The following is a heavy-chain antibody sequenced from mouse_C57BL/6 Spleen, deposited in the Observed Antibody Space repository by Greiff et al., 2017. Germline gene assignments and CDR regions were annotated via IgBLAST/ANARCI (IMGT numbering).Heavy chain of an antibody. CDR1: GYTFTDYN. D-gene: IGHD1-1*01. CDR2: INPNNGGT. V-gene: IGHV1-22*01. Sequence: EVQLQQSGPELVKPGASVKMSCKASGYTFTDYNMHWVKQSHGKSLEWIGYINPNNGGTSYNQKFKGKATLTVNKSSSTAYMELRSLTSEDSAVYYCARPYYGSSLYYFDYWGQGTTLTVSS. J-gene: IGHJ2*01. CDR3: ARPYYGSSLYYFDY.